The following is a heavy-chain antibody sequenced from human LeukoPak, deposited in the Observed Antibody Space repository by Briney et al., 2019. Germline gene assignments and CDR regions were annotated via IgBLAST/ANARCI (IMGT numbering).Heavy chain of an antibody. V-gene: IGHV3-23*01. CDR2: IDGSGTYT. J-gene: IGHJ4*02. D-gene: IGHD1-14*01. Sequence: GGSLRLSCAGSGFTFINYGMTWVRQAPGKGLEWVSSIDGSGTYTYYADSVKGRFTISRDNSKNTVYLQMNSLRAEDTAIYYCAMGPARHKPFDCWGQGTLVTVSS. CDR3: AMGPARHKPFDC. CDR1: GFTFINYG.